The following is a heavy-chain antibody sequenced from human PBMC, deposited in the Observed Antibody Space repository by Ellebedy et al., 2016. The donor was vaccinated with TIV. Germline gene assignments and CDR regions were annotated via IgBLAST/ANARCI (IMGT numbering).Heavy chain of an antibody. CDR2: INGDGSST. V-gene: IGHV3-74*01. CDR3: ARWDFDSVNAFDI. CDR1: GFAFSSNW. Sequence: PGGSLRLSCGASGFAFSSNWMYWVRQDPGQGLVWVSRINGDGSSTKYADSVKGRFTISRDNAKNTLYLQMNSLRAEDTAVYYCARWDFDSVNAFDIWGQGTTVTVSS. J-gene: IGHJ3*02. D-gene: IGHD3-9*01.